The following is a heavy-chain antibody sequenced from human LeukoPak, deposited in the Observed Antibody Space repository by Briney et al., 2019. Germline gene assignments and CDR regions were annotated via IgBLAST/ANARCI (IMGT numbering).Heavy chain of an antibody. J-gene: IGHJ4*02. V-gene: IGHV3-7*03. CDR2: IKNDGSER. Sequence: GGSLRLSCAASGCTFSSYCMSWVRQAPGKGLEWVANIKNDGSERYYVDSVKGRFTISRDNAKNSLYLQMNSLRAEDTAVYYCARGKYSYGFYFDYWGQGTLDTVSS. CDR1: GCTFSSYC. CDR3: ARGKYSYGFYFDY. D-gene: IGHD5-18*01.